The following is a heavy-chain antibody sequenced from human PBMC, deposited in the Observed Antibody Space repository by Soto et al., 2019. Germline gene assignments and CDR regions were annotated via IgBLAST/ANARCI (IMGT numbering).Heavy chain of an antibody. V-gene: IGHV1-69*01. CDR1: GGTFSSYA. D-gene: IGHD1-26*01. CDR2: IIPIFGTA. Sequence: QVQLVQSGAEVTKPGSSVKVSCKASGGTFSSYAISWVRQAPGQGLEWMGGIIPIFGTANYAQKFQGRVTITADESTSTAYMELSSLRSEDTAVYYCARANAVGATNLNYFDYWGQGTLVTVSS. J-gene: IGHJ4*02. CDR3: ARANAVGATNLNYFDY.